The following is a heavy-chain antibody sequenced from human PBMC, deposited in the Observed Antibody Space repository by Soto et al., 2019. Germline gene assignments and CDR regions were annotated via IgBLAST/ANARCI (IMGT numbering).Heavy chain of an antibody. CDR1: GGSVSSGSYY. CDR3: ARVEGYYDSSGYNWFDP. Sequence: PSETLSLTCTVFGGSVSSGSYYWSWIRQPPGKGLEWIGYIYYSGSTNYNPSLKSRLTISLDTSKNQFSLKLSSVTAADTAVYYCARVEGYYDSSGYNWFDPWGQGTLGTVSS. D-gene: IGHD3-22*01. CDR2: IYYSGST. V-gene: IGHV4-61*01. J-gene: IGHJ5*02.